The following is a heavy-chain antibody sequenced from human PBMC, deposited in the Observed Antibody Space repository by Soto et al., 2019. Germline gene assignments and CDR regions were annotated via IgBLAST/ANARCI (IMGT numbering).Heavy chain of an antibody. CDR1: GYTFTSYG. CDR3: ASGSGSLRAFQH. Sequence: ASVKVSCKASGYTFTSYGISWVRQAPGQGLEWMGWISAYNGNTNYAQKLQGRVTITADKSTSTAYMELSSLRSEDTAVYYCASGSGSLRAFQHWGEGTLITVSS. V-gene: IGHV1-18*01. CDR2: ISAYNGNT. J-gene: IGHJ1*01. D-gene: IGHD3-10*01.